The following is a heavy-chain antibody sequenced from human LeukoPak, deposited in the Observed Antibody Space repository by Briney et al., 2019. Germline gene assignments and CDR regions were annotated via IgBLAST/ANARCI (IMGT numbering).Heavy chain of an antibody. Sequence: GGSLRLSCAASGFTFSSYAMHWVRQAPGKGLEWVAVISYDGSNKYYADSVKGRFTISRDNSKNTLYLQMNSLRAEDTAVYYCARGERITIFGVAADYMDVWGKGTTVTVSS. J-gene: IGHJ6*03. V-gene: IGHV3-30-3*01. CDR2: ISYDGSNK. CDR3: ARGERITIFGVAADYMDV. CDR1: GFTFSSYA. D-gene: IGHD3-3*01.